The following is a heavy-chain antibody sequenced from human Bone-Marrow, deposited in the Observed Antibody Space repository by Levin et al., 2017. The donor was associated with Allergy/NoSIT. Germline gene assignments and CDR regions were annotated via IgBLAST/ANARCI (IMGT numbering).Heavy chain of an antibody. CDR2: ISSDGSKE. Sequence: GGSLRLSCVVSGFTFSNYGMYWVRQGPGKGLEWVEGISSDGSKEDYEDSVKGRFTISRDNSKSTLYLQMNSLRDEDTAVYYCAKDRGSYGWDFDYWGQGTLVTVSS. D-gene: IGHD3-16*01. CDR3: AKDRGSYGWDFDY. V-gene: IGHV3-30*18. J-gene: IGHJ4*02. CDR1: GFTFSNYG.